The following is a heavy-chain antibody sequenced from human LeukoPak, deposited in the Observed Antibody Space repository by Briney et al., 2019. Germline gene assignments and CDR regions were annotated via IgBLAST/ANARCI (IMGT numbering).Heavy chain of an antibody. D-gene: IGHD1/OR15-1a*01. J-gene: IGHJ6*03. Sequence: SETLSLTCTVSGGSISSYYWSWIRQPPGKGLEWIGYIYYSESTYYNPSLKSRVTISLDTSKNQFSLKLSSVTAADTAVYYCARGNKQRGYYYMDVWGKGTTVTVSS. V-gene: IGHV4-59*12. CDR3: ARGNKQRGYYYMDV. CDR2: IYYSEST. CDR1: GGSISSYY.